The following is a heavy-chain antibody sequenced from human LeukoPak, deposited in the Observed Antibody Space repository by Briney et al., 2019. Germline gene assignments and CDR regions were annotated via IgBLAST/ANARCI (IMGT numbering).Heavy chain of an antibody. J-gene: IGHJ4*02. CDR1: GGSISSYY. Sequence: SETLSLTCTVSGGSISSYYWSWIRQPPGKGLEWIGYIYYSGSTNYNPSLKSRVTISVDTSKNQFSLKLNSVTAADTAVYYCAGGGDSGGCYYPMLDYWGQGTLVTVSS. D-gene: IGHD3-22*01. CDR3: AGGGDSGGCYYPMLDY. CDR2: IYYSGST. V-gene: IGHV4-59*01.